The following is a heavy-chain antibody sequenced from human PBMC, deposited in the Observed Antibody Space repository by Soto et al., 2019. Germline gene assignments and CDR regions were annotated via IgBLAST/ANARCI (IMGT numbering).Heavy chain of an antibody. J-gene: IGHJ4*02. CDR3: VSVGGVPSSSHGVAH. CDR1: GGSLCGNYIF. D-gene: IGHD6-13*01. V-gene: IGHV4-39*01. CDR2: ISYSGTT. Sequence: SEAPFPPCRVSGGSLCGNYIFWGWVRLPPGKGLEWIGSISYSGTTNSNPSLKSRVTVSVDMSKNQFSLRLTSVTAIDTAVYYCVSVGGVPSSSHGVAHWGQGILVTGSA.